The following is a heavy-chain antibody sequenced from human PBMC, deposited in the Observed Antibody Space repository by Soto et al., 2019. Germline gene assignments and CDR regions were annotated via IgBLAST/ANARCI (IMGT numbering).Heavy chain of an antibody. CDR2: ISGGGDVT. CDR1: GFIFSNYY. J-gene: IGHJ4*02. D-gene: IGHD1-26*01. Sequence: QVQLVESGGALVKPGGSLRLSCAASGFIFSNYYMTWIRQATGKGPEWISYISGGGDVTAYAHSVKGRFTISRDNTKRSLYLQMDSLTVEDTAVYYCSRDPRLVDYWGQGTLVTVAS. V-gene: IGHV3-11*01. CDR3: SRDPRLVDY.